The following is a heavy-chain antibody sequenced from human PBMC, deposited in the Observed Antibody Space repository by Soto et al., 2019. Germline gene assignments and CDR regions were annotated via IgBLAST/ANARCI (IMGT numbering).Heavy chain of an antibody. D-gene: IGHD6-19*01. CDR3: ARVENSSGWYGGFDY. CDR2: IIPIFGTA. Sequence: SLKVSCKASGGTFSSYAISWVRQAPGQGLEWMGGIIPIFGTANYAQKFQGRVTITADESTSTAYMELSSLRSEDTAVYYCARVENSSGWYGGFDYWGQGTLVTVSS. V-gene: IGHV1-69*13. J-gene: IGHJ4*02. CDR1: GGTFSSYA.